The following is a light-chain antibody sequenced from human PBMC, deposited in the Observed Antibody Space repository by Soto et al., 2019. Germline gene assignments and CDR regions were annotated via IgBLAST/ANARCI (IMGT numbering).Light chain of an antibody. CDR3: QRYDNWPLT. Sequence: EVVMRQSPSTLSVSPGDGATLSCRASQGIGDTLAWYQHKPGQTPRLLIYHTSTRATGVPARFSGSGSGTEFSLTISSLQSEDFAAYYCQRYDNWPLTFGGGTKVDIK. CDR1: QGIGDT. V-gene: IGKV3-15*01. CDR2: HTS. J-gene: IGKJ4*01.